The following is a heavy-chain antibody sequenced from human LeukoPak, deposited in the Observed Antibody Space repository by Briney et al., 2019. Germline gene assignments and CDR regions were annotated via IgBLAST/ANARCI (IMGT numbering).Heavy chain of an antibody. Sequence: PGGSLRLSCAASGFTFSSYEMNWVRQAPGKGLGWVSYISSSGSTIYYADSVKGRFTISRDNSKNTLYLQMNSLRAEDTAVYYCAKTMNYGSGSYMDYWGQGTLVTVSS. CDR3: AKTMNYGSGSYMDY. D-gene: IGHD3-10*01. V-gene: IGHV3-48*03. J-gene: IGHJ4*02. CDR1: GFTFSSYE. CDR2: ISSSGSTI.